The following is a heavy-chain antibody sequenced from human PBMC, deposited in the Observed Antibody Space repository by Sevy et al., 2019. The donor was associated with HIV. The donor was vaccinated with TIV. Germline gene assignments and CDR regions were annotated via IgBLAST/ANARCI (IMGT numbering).Heavy chain of an antibody. CDR1: GYTLTKLS. Sequence: ASVKVSCKVSGYTLTKLSMHWVRQAPGKGLEWMGGFEPEDGETIYAQKFQDRITMTEDTSTDTAYMELNSLRSEHTAVYYCASGREYYYGNSGYFDYWGQGTLVTVSS. CDR2: FEPEDGET. J-gene: IGHJ4*02. D-gene: IGHD3-22*01. CDR3: ASGREYYYGNSGYFDY. V-gene: IGHV1-24*01.